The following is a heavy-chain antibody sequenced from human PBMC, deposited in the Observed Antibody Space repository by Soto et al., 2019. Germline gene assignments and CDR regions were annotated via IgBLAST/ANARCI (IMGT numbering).Heavy chain of an antibody. CDR1: GYTFTGYY. D-gene: IGHD6-13*01. CDR2: INPNSGGT. J-gene: IGHJ5*02. V-gene: IGHV1-2*04. Sequence: AAVKVSCKASGYTFTGYYMHWVRQAPGQGLEWMGWINPNSGGTNYAQKFQGWVTMTRDTSISTAYMELSRLRSDDTAVYYCARSIAAAGTNWFDPWGQGTLVTVPQ. CDR3: ARSIAAAGTNWFDP.